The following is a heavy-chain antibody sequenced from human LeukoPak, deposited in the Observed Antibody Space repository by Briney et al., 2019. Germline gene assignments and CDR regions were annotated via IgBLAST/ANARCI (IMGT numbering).Heavy chain of an antibody. V-gene: IGHV3-23*01. D-gene: IGHD6-13*01. Sequence: GGSLRLSCAASGFTFNSYAMSWVRQAPGKGLEWVSAISGSAGSTYYADSVKGRFTISRDNSKNTLYLQMNSLRAEDTAVYYCAKGRRLAAAGSNWFDPWGQGTLVTVSS. CDR3: AKGRRLAAAGSNWFDP. CDR2: ISGSAGST. J-gene: IGHJ5*02. CDR1: GFTFNSYA.